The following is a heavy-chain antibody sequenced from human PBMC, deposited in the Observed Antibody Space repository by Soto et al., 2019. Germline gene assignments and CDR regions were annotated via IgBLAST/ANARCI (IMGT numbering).Heavy chain of an antibody. CDR3: ARMASAGTLNWFDP. D-gene: IGHD6-13*01. CDR2: MNPGSGKT. Sequence: QVQLVQSGAEVKEPGASVRVSCKASGYSFINFDISWERQAAGQGPEWLGWMNPGSGKTGYTSKFQGRVAMTRDASTATSHLDLTSLTSDDTAVYYCARMASAGTLNWFDPWGPGTLVTVSS. J-gene: IGHJ5*02. V-gene: IGHV1-8*02. CDR1: GYSFINFD.